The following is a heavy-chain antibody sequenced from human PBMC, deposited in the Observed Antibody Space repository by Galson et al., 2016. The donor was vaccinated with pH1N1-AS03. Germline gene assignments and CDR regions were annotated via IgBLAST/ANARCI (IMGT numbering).Heavy chain of an antibody. V-gene: IGHV3-15*01. Sequence: SLRLSCAASGFSINSYWMTWVRQAPGKGPEWVGRIKSKIGGGTTDYGAPVKGRFTVSRDDSLNTLYLQMNSLQTEDTAVYYSTTDNLYSSGWTGYVKHWGQGTLVTVSS. CDR2: IKSKIGGGTT. CDR1: GFSINSYW. CDR3: TTDNLYSSGWTGYVKH. D-gene: IGHD6-19*01. J-gene: IGHJ1*01.